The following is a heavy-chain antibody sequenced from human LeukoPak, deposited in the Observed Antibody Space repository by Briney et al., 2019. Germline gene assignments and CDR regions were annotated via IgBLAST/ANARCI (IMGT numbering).Heavy chain of an antibody. CDR2: IKHDGSEK. D-gene: IGHD3-16*01. CDR1: GFPFDRYW. J-gene: IGHJ4*02. CDR3: ARQPIYEAYFDF. Sequence: GGSLRLSCAASGFPFDRYWMGWVRLAPGKGLEWVANIKHDGSEKTFVDSVKGRFTISRNNAENSLYLQMNSLRAEDTAVYYCARQPIYEAYFDFWGQGTLVTVSS. V-gene: IGHV3-7*01.